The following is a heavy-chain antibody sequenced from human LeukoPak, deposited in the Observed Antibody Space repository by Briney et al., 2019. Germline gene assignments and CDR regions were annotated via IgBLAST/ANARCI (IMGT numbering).Heavy chain of an antibody. CDR1: GFTLSGSA. CDR2: IRSKANSYAT. J-gene: IGHJ6*02. Sequence: GGSLRPSCAASGFTLSGSAMHWVRQASGKGLEWVGRIRSKANSYATAYAASVKGRFTISRDDSKNTAYLQMNSLKTEDTAVYYCTRGPPLRAGTGYYGMDVWGQGTTVTVSS. V-gene: IGHV3-73*01. D-gene: IGHD1-7*01. CDR3: TRGPPLRAGTGYYGMDV.